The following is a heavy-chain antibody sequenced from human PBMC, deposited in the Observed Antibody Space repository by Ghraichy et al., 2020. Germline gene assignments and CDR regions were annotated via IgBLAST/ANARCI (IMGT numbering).Heavy chain of an antibody. V-gene: IGHV4-59*08. CDR1: GGSIRSQF. J-gene: IGHJ6*02. D-gene: IGHD5-18*01. CDR2: VSYSGNT. CDR3: ARRGRGYSLYYYGLDV. Sequence: SETLSLICTVSGGSIRSQFWTWIRKAPGKGLEWLGYVSYSGNTNYNPSLKSRVTISVDTSKNKFSLSLTSVTAADTAVYYCARRGRGYSLYYYGLDVWGQGTTVTVSS.